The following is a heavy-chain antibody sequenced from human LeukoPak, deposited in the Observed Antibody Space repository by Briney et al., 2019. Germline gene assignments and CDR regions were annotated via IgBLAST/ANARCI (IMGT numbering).Heavy chain of an antibody. V-gene: IGHV1-69*01. CDR3: ARETRDYDSHPIYFQH. CDR1: GGTFSSYA. D-gene: IGHD3-3*01. Sequence: GSSVKVSCKASGGTFSSYAISWVRQAPGQGLEWMGGIIPIFGTANYAQKFQGRVTITADESTSTAYMELSSLRSEDTAVYYCARETRDYDSHPIYFQHWGQGTLVTVSS. J-gene: IGHJ1*01. CDR2: IIPIFGTA.